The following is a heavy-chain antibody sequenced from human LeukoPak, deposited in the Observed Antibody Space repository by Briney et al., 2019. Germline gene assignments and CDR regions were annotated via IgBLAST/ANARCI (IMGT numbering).Heavy chain of an antibody. CDR3: ARSICSSTSCYTGDDY. D-gene: IGHD2-2*02. Sequence: SETLSLTCTVSGGSISSYYWNWIRQPPGKGLEWIGYIYYSGSTNYNPSLKSRVTISVDTSKNQFSLNLSSVTAADTAVYYCARSICSSTSCYTGDDYWGQGTLVTVSS. CDR1: GGSISSYY. J-gene: IGHJ4*02. V-gene: IGHV4-59*01. CDR2: IYYSGST.